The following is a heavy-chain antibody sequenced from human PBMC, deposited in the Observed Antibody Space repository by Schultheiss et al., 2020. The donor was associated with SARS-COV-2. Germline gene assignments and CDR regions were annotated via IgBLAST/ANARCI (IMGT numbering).Heavy chain of an antibody. D-gene: IGHD1-26*01. Sequence: SVEVSCKASGGTFSSYTISWVRQAPGQGLEWMGRIIPILGIANYAQKFQGRVTITADKSTSTAYMELRSLRSDDTAVYYCARDGELLGRPDAFDIWGQGTMVTVSS. V-gene: IGHV1-69*04. CDR2: IIPILGIA. CDR3: ARDGELLGRPDAFDI. J-gene: IGHJ3*02. CDR1: GGTFSSYT.